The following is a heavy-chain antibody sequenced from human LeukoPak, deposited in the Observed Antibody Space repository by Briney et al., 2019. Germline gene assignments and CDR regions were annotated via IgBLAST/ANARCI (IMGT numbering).Heavy chain of an antibody. CDR2: FDPEDGET. J-gene: IGHJ4*02. D-gene: IGHD3/OR15-3a*01. CDR1: GYTLTELS. Sequence: ASVKVSCKVSGYTLTELSMHWVRQAPGKGLEWMGGFDPEDGETIYAQKFQGRVTMTEDTSTDTAYMELSSLRSKDTAVYYCATSVLDILKPDFDYWGQGTLVTVSS. V-gene: IGHV1-24*01. CDR3: ATSVLDILKPDFDY.